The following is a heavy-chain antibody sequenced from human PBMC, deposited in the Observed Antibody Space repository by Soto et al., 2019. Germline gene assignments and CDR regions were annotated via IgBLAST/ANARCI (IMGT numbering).Heavy chain of an antibody. CDR3: ASDRLRLGELSLIGYFDY. Sequence: QVQLVESGGSVVQPGRSLRLSCEASGFTFTSYAMHWVRQAPGKGLEWVAVISYDGINEYYADSVNGRFTISRDNSKNTLFRQMSSLRVEDTAVYYCASDRLRLGELSLIGYFDYWGQGTLVTVSS. CDR2: ISYDGINE. CDR1: GFTFTSYA. J-gene: IGHJ4*02. V-gene: IGHV3-30*15. D-gene: IGHD3-16*02.